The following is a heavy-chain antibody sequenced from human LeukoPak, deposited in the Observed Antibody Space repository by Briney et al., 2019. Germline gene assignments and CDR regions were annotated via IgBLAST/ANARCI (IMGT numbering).Heavy chain of an antibody. D-gene: IGHD6-19*01. CDR1: GFTYSSFSSYG. V-gene: IGHV3-23*01. CDR2: ISGSGGST. Sequence: GGSLRLSCAASGFTYSSFSSYGMNWVRQAPGKGLEWVSTISGSGGSTFYADSVKGRFTISRDNSKNTLYLQMNSLRAEDTAVYYCAKALHYSSSGWREFDYWGQGTLVTVSS. J-gene: IGHJ4*02. CDR3: AKALHYSSSGWREFDY.